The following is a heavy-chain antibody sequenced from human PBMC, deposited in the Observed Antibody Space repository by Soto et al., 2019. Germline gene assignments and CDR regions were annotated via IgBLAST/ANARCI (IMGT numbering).Heavy chain of an antibody. CDR1: GFTFSSYA. CDR2: ISGSGGST. J-gene: IGHJ3*02. CDR3: AKGFEGRCIQLWLPGPFDI. Sequence: EVQLLESGGGLVQPGGSLRLSCAASGFTFSSYALRWVRQAPGKGLEWVSAISGSGGSTYYADSVKGRFTISRDNSKNTLYLQMNSLRAEDTAIYYCAKGFEGRCIQLWLPGPFDIWGQGTMVTVSS. V-gene: IGHV3-23*01. D-gene: IGHD5-18*01.